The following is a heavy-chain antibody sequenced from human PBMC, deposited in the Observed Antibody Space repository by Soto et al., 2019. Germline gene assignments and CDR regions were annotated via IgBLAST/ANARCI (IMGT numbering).Heavy chain of an antibody. CDR2: IIPIFGTA. J-gene: IGHJ6*02. V-gene: IGHV1-69*13. CDR1: GGTFSSYA. CDR3: ASSHGGSYYYYGMDV. D-gene: IGHD1-26*01. Sequence: ASVKVSCKASGGTFSSYAISWVRQAPGQGLEWMGGIIPIFGTANYAQKFQGRVTITADESTSTAYMELSSLRSVDTAVYYCASSHGGSYYYYGMDVWGQGTTVTVSS.